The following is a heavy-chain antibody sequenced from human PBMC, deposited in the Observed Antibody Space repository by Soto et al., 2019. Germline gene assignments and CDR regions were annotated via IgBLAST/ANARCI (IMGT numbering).Heavy chain of an antibody. CDR3: ATDRNTRQHLTVFDF. CDR2: INAGNGNT. Sequence: RLEWMGWINAGNGNTKYSQKFQGRVTITRDTSASTAYMELSSLRSEDTAVFYFATDRNTRQHLTVFDFWVKRTPVTGSS. J-gene: IGHJ4*02. D-gene: IGHD1-1*01. V-gene: IGHV1-3*01.